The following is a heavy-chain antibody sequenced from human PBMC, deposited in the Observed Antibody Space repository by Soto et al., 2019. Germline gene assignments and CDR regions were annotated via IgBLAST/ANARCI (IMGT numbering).Heavy chain of an antibody. CDR3: ASISSSDYVSFDY. V-gene: IGHV4-59*01. J-gene: IGHJ4*02. CDR2: VHYSGST. Sequence: SETLSLTCNLSGGSFHNFYWLWIRQPPGKGLEWVGHVHYSGSTNYSPSLKSRVTISVDTSKNQFSLKLSSVTAADTAVYYCASISSSDYVSFDYWGQGTLVTVSS. CDR1: GGSFHNFY. D-gene: IGHD6-6*01.